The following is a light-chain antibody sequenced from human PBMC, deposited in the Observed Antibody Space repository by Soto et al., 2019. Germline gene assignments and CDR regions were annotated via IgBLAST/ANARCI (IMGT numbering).Light chain of an antibody. CDR2: DVS. V-gene: IGKV3-11*01. CDR1: QSIDSH. CDR3: QQRSNWPPFT. J-gene: IGKJ3*01. Sequence: EIVLTQSPATLSLSPGERATLSCRASQSIDSHLAWYQQRPGQAPRLLIYDVSNRATGSPARFSGSGSGTDFTLTISSLEPEDFAVYYCQQRSNWPPFTFGPGTKVDIK.